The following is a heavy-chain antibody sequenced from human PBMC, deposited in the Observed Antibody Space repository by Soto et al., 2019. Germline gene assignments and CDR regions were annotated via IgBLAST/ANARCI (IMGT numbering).Heavy chain of an antibody. CDR1: GGSISSYY. CDR2: IYYSGST. D-gene: IGHD3-16*02. J-gene: IGHJ5*02. V-gene: IGHV4-59*01. CDR3: ARECLKRGGYDYIWGSYRETHWFDP. Sequence: SETLSLTCTVSGGSISSYYWSWIRQPPGKGLEWIGYIYYSGSTNYNPSLKSRVTISIDTSKNQFSLKLSSVTAADTAVYYCARECLKRGGYDYIWGSYRETHWFDPWGQGTLVTVSS.